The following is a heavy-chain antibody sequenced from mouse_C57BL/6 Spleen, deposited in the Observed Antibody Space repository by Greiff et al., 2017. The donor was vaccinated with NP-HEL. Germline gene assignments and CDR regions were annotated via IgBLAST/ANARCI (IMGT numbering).Heavy chain of an antibody. Sequence: QVQLQQPGTELVKPGASVKLSCKASGYTFTSYWMHWVKQRPGQGLEWIGNINPSNGGTNYNEKFKSKATLTVDKSSSTAYMQLSSLTSEDSAVYYCARWGSFYDFTDPAWFAYWGQGTLVTVSA. J-gene: IGHJ3*01. D-gene: IGHD2-3*01. CDR2: INPSNGGT. CDR3: ARWGSFYDFTDPAWFAY. V-gene: IGHV1-53*01. CDR1: GYTFTSYW.